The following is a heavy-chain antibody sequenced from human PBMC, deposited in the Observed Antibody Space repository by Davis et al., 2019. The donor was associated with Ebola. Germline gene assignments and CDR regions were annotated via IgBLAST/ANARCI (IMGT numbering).Heavy chain of an antibody. CDR3: ARDMRDYYYYYYMDV. CDR2: IYYTGYT. Sequence: PGGSLRLSCTVSGGSVSSGHYYWSWIRQPPGKGLQWIGYIYYTGYTDYNPSLKSRVTISVDTSKNQFSLKLSSVTAADTAVYYCARDMRDYYYYYYMDVWGKGTTVTVSS. J-gene: IGHJ6*03. CDR1: GGSVSSGHYY. V-gene: IGHV4-61*01. D-gene: IGHD3-16*01.